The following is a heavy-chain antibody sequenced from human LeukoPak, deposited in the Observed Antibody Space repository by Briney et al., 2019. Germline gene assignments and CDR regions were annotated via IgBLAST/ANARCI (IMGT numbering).Heavy chain of an antibody. J-gene: IGHJ3*02. CDR3: ARVVRGSCLPARGVCGAFDI. V-gene: IGHV1-69*10. CDR2: IIPILGTA. D-gene: IGHD2-15*01. CDR1: GGTFSSYA. Sequence: GASVKVSRKASGGTFSSYAISWVRQAPGQGLEWMGGIIPILGTANYAQKFQGRVTITADKSTSTAYMELSSLRSEDTAVYYCARVVRGSCLPARGVCGAFDIWGQGTMVTVSS.